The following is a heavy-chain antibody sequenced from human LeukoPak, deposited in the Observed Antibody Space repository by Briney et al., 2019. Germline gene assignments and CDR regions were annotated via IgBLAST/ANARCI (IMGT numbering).Heavy chain of an antibody. Sequence: ASVKVSCKASGYTFTGYYMHWVRQAPGQGLEWMGWINPNSGGTNYAQKFQGRVTMTRDTSISTAYMELSRLRSDDTAVYYCARTHNYSNYWFDYWGQGTLVTVSS. CDR2: INPNSGGT. CDR1: GYTFTGYY. D-gene: IGHD4-11*01. V-gene: IGHV1-2*02. CDR3: ARTHNYSNYWFDY. J-gene: IGHJ4*02.